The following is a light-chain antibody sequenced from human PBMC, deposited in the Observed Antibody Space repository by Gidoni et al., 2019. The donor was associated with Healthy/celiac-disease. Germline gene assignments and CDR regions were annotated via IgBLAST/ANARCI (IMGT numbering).Light chain of an antibody. CDR3: QQYGSSPRYT. Sequence: EIVFTQSPGPLPLSPGERATLSCRASQSVSSSYLARYQQKPGQAPRLLIYGASSRATGIPDRFSGSGSGTDFTLTISRLEPEDFAVYYCQQYGSSPRYTFGQGTKLEIK. CDR2: GAS. CDR1: QSVSSSY. V-gene: IGKV3-20*01. J-gene: IGKJ2*01.